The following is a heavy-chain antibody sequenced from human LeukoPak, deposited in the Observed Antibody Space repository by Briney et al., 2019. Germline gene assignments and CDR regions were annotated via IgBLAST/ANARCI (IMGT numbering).Heavy chain of an antibody. CDR1: GYTFTSYY. CDR2: INPSGGRT. J-gene: IGHJ5*01. Sequence: ASVKVSCKASGYTFTSYYMHWVRQAPGQGLEWMGIINPSGGRTSYAQKFQGRVTMTTDTSTSTAYMELRTLRSDDTAVYYCARDSSGWYHWFDSWGQGTLVTVSS. V-gene: IGHV1-46*01. D-gene: IGHD6-19*01. CDR3: ARDSSGWYHWFDS.